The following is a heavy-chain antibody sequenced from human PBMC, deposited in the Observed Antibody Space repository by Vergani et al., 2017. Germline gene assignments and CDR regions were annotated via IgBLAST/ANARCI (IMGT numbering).Heavy chain of an antibody. CDR1: GGSITSSSYY. D-gene: IGHD6-19*01. Sequence: QLHLQESGPGLVKPSETLSLTCTVSGGSITSSSYYWGWIRQPPGKGLEWIGRIYTSESTNYNPSLKSRVTMSVDTSKNQFSLKLSSVTAADTAVYYCASDTHSGQRADRWGQGILVTVTS. CDR2: IYTSEST. J-gene: IGHJ5*02. CDR3: ASDTHSGQRADR. V-gene: IGHV4-61*05.